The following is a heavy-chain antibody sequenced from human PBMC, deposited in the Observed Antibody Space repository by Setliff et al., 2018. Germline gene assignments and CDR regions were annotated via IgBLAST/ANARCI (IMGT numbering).Heavy chain of an antibody. V-gene: IGHV3-66*01. Sequence: GALRLSCAASGFTVSSNYMSWVRQAPGKGLEWVSVIYSGGSTYYADSVKGRFTISRDNSKNTLYLQMNSLRAEDTAVYYCARDHNYAYDYWGQGTLVTVSS. D-gene: IGHD1-1*01. CDR1: GFTVSSNY. J-gene: IGHJ4*02. CDR2: IYSGGST. CDR3: ARDHNYAYDY.